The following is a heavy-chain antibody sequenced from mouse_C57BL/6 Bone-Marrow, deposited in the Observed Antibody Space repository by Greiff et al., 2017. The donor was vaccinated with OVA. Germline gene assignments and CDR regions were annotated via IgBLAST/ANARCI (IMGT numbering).Heavy chain of an antibody. CDR1: GYAFSSSW. CDR3: AKDGYSAWFAY. J-gene: IGHJ3*01. V-gene: IGHV1-82*01. D-gene: IGHD2-3*01. Sequence: QVQLKESGPELVKPGASVKISCKASGYAFSSSWMNWVKQRPGKGLEWIGRIYPGDGDTNYNGKFKGKATLTADKSSSTAYMQLSSLTSEDSAVYFCAKDGYSAWFAYWGQGTLVTVSA. CDR2: IYPGDGDT.